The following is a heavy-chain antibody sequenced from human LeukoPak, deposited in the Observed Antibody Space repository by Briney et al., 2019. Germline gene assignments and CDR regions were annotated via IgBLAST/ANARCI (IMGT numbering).Heavy chain of an antibody. J-gene: IGHJ3*02. CDR3: ARGDPLKPLRYFDWLSRSGAVVVAFDI. D-gene: IGHD3-9*01. Sequence: GASVKVSCKASGYTFTSYGISWVRQAPGQGLEWMGWISAYNGNTNYAQKLQGRVTMTTDTSTSTAYMELRSLRSDDTAVYYCARGDPLKPLRYFDWLSRSGAVVVAFDIWGQGTMVTVSS. V-gene: IGHV1-18*01. CDR1: GYTFTSYG. CDR2: ISAYNGNT.